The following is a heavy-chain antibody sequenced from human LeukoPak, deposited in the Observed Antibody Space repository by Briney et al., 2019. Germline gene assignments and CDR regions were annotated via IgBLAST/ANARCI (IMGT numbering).Heavy chain of an antibody. CDR3: ARDRMGIVDY. J-gene: IGHJ4*02. V-gene: IGHV4-34*01. Sequence: SETLSLTCAVYGGSFSGYYWSWIRQPPGKGLEWIGEINHSGSTNYNPSLKSRVTISVDTSKNQFSLKLSSVTAADTAVYYCARDRMGIVDYWGQGTLVTVSS. CDR1: GGSFSGYY. CDR2: INHSGST. D-gene: IGHD7-27*01.